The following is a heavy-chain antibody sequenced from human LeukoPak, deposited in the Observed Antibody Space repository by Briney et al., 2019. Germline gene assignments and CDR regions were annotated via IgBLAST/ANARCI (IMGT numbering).Heavy chain of an antibody. CDR2: IYSGGST. Sequence: GGSLRLSCAASGFTVSSNYMSWVRQAPGKGLEWVSVIYSGGSTYYADSVKGRFTISRDNSKNTLYLQMNSLRAEDTAVYYCARGYCSSTSCEGGMDVWGQGTTVTVSS. V-gene: IGHV3-66*01. J-gene: IGHJ6*02. CDR3: ARGYCSSTSCEGGMDV. CDR1: GFTVSSNY. D-gene: IGHD2-2*01.